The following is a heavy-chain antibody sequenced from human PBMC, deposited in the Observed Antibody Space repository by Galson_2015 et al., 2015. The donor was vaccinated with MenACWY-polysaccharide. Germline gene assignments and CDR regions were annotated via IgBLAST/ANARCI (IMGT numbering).Heavy chain of an antibody. V-gene: IGHV5-51*03. J-gene: IGHJ2*01. D-gene: IGHD3-22*01. CDR3: ARRGNDYDSNLGRGWYFDL. CDR1: GDTFTSSW. CDR2: IYPGDSET. Sequence: QSGAEVTKPGESLQISCKGSGDTFTSSWIGWVRQMPGKGLEWMGIIYPGDSETIYSPSFQGQVTISADKSITTAYLQWSSLKTSDTAMFYCARRGNDYDSNLGRGWYFDLWGRGTLVTVSS.